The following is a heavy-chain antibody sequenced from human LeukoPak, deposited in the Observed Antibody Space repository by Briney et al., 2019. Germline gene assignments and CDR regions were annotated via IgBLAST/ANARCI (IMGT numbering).Heavy chain of an antibody. Sequence: PGGSLRLSCAASRFTFSSYSMNWVRQAPGKGLEWVSSISSSSIYIYSADSVKGRFTISRDNAKNSLYLQMNNLRAEDTAVYHCGRGAGGSYYLDYWGQGALVTVSS. CDR3: GRGAGGSYYLDY. CDR2: ISSSSIYI. V-gene: IGHV3-21*01. J-gene: IGHJ4*02. CDR1: RFTFSSYS. D-gene: IGHD1-26*01.